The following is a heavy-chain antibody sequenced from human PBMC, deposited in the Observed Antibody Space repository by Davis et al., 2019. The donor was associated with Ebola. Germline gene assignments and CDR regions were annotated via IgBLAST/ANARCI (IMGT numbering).Heavy chain of an antibody. Sequence: GGSLRLSCAASGFTFSTYWMSWVRQAPGKGLEWVANIKPDGSEKSYVDSVKGRLAISRDNAKNTLFLQLNSLRVEDTAIYYCARREAASIDYWGQGTLVTVSS. CDR3: ARREAASIDY. D-gene: IGHD6-25*01. V-gene: IGHV3-7*01. CDR2: IKPDGSEK. CDR1: GFTFSTYW. J-gene: IGHJ4*02.